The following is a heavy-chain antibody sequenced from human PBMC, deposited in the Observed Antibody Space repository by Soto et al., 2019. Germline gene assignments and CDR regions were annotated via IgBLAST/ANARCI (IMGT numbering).Heavy chain of an antibody. CDR3: ASGGPTVTNLSY. V-gene: IGHV4-30-2*01. J-gene: IGHJ4*01. CDR2: IYHSGRS. D-gene: IGHD4-17*01. Sequence: QLQLQESGSGLVKPSQTLSLTCDVSGGSISTSGYSWSWIRQPPGKGLEWIGYIYHSGRSYSSPSLKNRVTLSVAISQNQFSLHLSSVPAADTAVYYCASGGPTVTNLSYWGHGTLVTVSS. CDR1: GGSISTSGYS.